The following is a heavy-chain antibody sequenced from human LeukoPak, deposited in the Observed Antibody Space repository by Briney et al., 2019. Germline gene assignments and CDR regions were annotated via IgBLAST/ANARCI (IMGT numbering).Heavy chain of an antibody. D-gene: IGHD2-21*02. CDR1: GGSISSYY. J-gene: IGHJ6*02. Sequence: SETLSLTCTVSGGSISSYYWSWIRQPPGKGLEWFGYIYYSGSTNYNPSLKSRVTISVDKSKNQFSLKLSSVTAADTAVYYCARFALPDYGMDVWGQGTTVTVSS. CDR2: IYYSGST. V-gene: IGHV4-59*12. CDR3: ARFALPDYGMDV.